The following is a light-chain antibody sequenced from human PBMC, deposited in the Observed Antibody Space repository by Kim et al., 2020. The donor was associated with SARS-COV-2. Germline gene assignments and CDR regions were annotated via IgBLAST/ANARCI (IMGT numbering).Light chain of an antibody. CDR2: YES. CDR1: NIGSNS. Sequence: VAQGKKARSTWGANNIGSNSVHGHHTKPGHAPVLVISYESDPPPGSPERFSGSNSGNTAALTISRVEAGDEADYYCQVWDSSSDQVFGGGTKVTVL. J-gene: IGLJ3*02. V-gene: IGLV3-21*04. CDR3: QVWDSSSDQV.